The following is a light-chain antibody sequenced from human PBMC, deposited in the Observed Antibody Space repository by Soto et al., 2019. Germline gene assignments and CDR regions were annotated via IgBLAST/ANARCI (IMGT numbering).Light chain of an antibody. CDR2: DVS. V-gene: IGLV2-14*03. J-gene: IGLJ2*01. CDR1: NSDIGGYNF. Sequence: QSVLTQPASVSGSPGQSITISCTGTNSDIGGYNFVSWYQHHPGKAPKLMIYDVSNRPSGISNRFSGSKSGNTASLTISGLQAEDEGDYYCSSYTTSSTLVVFGGGTKLTV. CDR3: SSYTTSSTLVV.